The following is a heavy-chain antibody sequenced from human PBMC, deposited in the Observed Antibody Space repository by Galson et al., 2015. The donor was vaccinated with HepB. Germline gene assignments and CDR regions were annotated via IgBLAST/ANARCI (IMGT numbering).Heavy chain of an antibody. CDR1: GGSISSSSYY. V-gene: IGHV4-39*02. CDR2: IYYSGST. D-gene: IGHD6-19*01. Sequence: SEPLSLTCTVSGGSISSSSYYWGWIRQPPGKGLEWIGSIYYSGSTYYNPSLKSRVTISVDTSKNQFSLKLSSVTAADTAVYYCAREVAVAGNSDYWGQGTLVTVSS. CDR3: AREVAVAGNSDY. J-gene: IGHJ4*02.